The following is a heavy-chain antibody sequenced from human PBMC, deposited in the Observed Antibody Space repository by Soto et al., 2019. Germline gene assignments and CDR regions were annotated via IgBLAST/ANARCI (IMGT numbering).Heavy chain of an antibody. V-gene: IGHV4-31*03. CDR1: GGSISSGGYY. D-gene: IGHD3-16*02. Sequence: SETLSLTCTVSGGSISSGGYYWSWIRQHPGKGLEWIGYIYYSGSTYYNPSLKSRVTISVDTSKNQFSLKLSSVTAADTAVYYCARGSEYYDYVWGSYRPNWFDPWGQGTLVTV. J-gene: IGHJ5*02. CDR2: IYYSGST. CDR3: ARGSEYYDYVWGSYRPNWFDP.